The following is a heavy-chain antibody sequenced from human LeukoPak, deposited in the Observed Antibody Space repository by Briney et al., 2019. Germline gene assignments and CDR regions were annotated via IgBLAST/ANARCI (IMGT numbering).Heavy chain of an antibody. CDR3: ARPRDGYNFGAFDL. Sequence: SETLSLTCTVSGDSISTYYWSWIPQPPGKGLEWIGNIHHSGRTNYNPSFKSRVTISVDTSENQFSLKLDSVTAADTAVYYCARPRDGYNFGAFDLWGQGTLVSVSS. J-gene: IGHJ3*01. D-gene: IGHD5-24*01. V-gene: IGHV4-59*08. CDR1: GDSISTYY. CDR2: IHHSGRT.